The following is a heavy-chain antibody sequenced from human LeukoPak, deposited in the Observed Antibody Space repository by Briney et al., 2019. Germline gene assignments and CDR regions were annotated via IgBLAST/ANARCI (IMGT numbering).Heavy chain of an antibody. D-gene: IGHD1-26*01. CDR1: GFTFSSYA. CDR3: ARVRSGSSAGNYGMDV. V-gene: IGHV3-74*01. CDR2: INSDGSST. Sequence: LSGGSLRLSCAASGFTFSSYAMHWVRQAPGKGLVWVSRINSDGSSTTYADSVKGRFTISRDNAKNTLYVQMNSLRAEDTAVYYCARVRSGSSAGNYGMDVWGQGTTVTVSS. J-gene: IGHJ6*02.